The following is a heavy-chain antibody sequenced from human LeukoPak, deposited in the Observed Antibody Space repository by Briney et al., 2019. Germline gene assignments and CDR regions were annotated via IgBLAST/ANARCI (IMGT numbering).Heavy chain of an antibody. CDR2: IFSGGGT. D-gene: IGHD6-6*01. Sequence: GGSLRLSCAASGFTFSIFWMTWVRQAPGKGLAWVSLIFSGGGTYYEDSVKGRFIISRDNSKNTLYLQMNSLRPEDTAVYYCGRTASSSSGPVDYWGQGTLVTVSS. V-gene: IGHV3-66*02. CDR3: GRTASSSSGPVDY. CDR1: GFTFSIFW. J-gene: IGHJ4*02.